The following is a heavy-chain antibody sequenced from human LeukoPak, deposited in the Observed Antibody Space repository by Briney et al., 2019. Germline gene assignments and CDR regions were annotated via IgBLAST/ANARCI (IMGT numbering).Heavy chain of an antibody. D-gene: IGHD3-22*01. CDR3: ARAGYYDSSSELRVDY. CDR1: GGTFSSYA. CDR2: IIPIFGTA. J-gene: IGHJ4*02. Sequence: SVKLSCKASGGTFSSYAISWVRQAPGQGLEWMGRIIPIFGTANYAQKFQGRVTITADKSTSTAYMELSSLRSEDTAVYYCARAGYYDSSSELRVDYWGQGTLVTVSS. V-gene: IGHV1-69*06.